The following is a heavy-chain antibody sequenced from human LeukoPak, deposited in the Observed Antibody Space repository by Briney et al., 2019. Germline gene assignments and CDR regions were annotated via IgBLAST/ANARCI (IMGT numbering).Heavy chain of an antibody. V-gene: IGHV3-9*01. CDR1: GFTFDDYA. D-gene: IGHD5-18*01. CDR2: ISWNSGSI. J-gene: IGHJ4*02. CDR3: AKDPNYSYAPGEVGYFDY. Sequence: GGSLRLSCAASGFTFDDYAMHWVRQAPGKGLEWVSGISWNSGSIGYADSVKGRFTISRDNAKNSLYLQMNSLRAEDTALYYCAKDPNYSYAPGEVGYFDYWGQGTLVTVSS.